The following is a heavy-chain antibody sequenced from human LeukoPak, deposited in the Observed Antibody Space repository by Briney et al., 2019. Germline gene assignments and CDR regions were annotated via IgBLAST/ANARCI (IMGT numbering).Heavy chain of an antibody. J-gene: IGHJ3*01. CDR1: GYTFTSYG. CDR3: ARGPSDDYGDYNAFDV. CDR2: IIPLFGAS. V-gene: IGHV1-69*13. Sequence: GASVKVSCKASGYTFTSYGISWVRQAPGQGLEWMGGIIPLFGASNYAQKFQDRITITADEGKRTADMELSGLRSEDTALYFCARGPSDDYGDYNAFDVWGQGTMVTVSS. D-gene: IGHD4-17*01.